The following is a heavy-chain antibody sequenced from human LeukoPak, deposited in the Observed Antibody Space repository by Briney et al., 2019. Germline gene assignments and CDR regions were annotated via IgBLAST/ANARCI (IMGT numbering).Heavy chain of an antibody. J-gene: IGHJ1*01. V-gene: IGHV1-46*01. CDR3: ARERETYYYDSSGYYSNKYFQH. D-gene: IGHD3-22*01. CDR1: GYTFTSYY. CDR2: INPSGGGT. Sequence: ASVKVSCKASGYTFTSYYMHWVRQAPGQGLEWMGIINPSGGGTSYPQKFQGRVTMTRDTSTSTVYMELSSLRSEDTAVYYCARERETYYYDSSGYYSNKYFQHWGQGTLVTVSS.